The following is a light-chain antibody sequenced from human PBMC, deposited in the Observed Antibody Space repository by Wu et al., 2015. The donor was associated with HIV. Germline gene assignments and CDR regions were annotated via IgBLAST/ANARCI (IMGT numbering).Light chain of an antibody. CDR3: QQGRNWPLT. CDR1: QNISSS. J-gene: IGKJ5*01. Sequence: EIVMTQFPATLSVSPGERATLSCRASQNISSSLAWYQQKRGQAPRLLIYGASNRATGVAARFTGSGSVTEFTLTITSMQSEDFAVYYCQQGRNWPLTFGQGTRLEIK. V-gene: IGKV3-15*01. CDR2: GAS.